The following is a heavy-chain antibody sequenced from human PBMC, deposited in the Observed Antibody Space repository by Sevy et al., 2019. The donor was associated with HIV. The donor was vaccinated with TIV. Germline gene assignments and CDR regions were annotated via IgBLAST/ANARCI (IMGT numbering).Heavy chain of an antibody. J-gene: IGHJ6*02. D-gene: IGHD3-22*01. CDR2: IGTAGDT. Sequence: GGSLRLSCAASGFTFSSYDMHWVRQATGKGLEWVSAIGTAGDTYYPGSVKGRFTISRENAKNSLYLQMNSLRAGDTAMYYCARGGNYYDSSGRYGMDVWGQGTTVTVSS. CDR3: ARGGNYYDSSGRYGMDV. V-gene: IGHV3-13*01. CDR1: GFTFSSYD.